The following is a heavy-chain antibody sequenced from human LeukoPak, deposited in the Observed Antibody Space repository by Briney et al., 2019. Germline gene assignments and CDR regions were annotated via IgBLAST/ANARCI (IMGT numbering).Heavy chain of an antibody. CDR2: ISSNGGGT. CDR3: VKEQTFFGVVMDI. D-gene: IGHD3-3*01. V-gene: IGHV3-64D*09. Sequence: GGSVRLSCSASGFTFSTYAMHWVRQAPGKGLEYVSAISSNGGGTYYADSVKGRFTISRGNSKNTLFLRMSSLRAEDTAVYYCVKEQTFFGVVMDIWGQGTMVTVSS. CDR1: GFTFSTYA. J-gene: IGHJ3*02.